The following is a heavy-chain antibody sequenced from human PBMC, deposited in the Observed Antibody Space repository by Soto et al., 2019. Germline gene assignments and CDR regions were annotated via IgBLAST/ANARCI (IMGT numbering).Heavy chain of an antibody. D-gene: IGHD4-17*01. J-gene: IGHJ5*02. CDR2: IYYSGST. CDR1: GGSISSGGYY. CDR3: ARDLTTYGDYLMGWFDP. V-gene: IGHV4-31*03. Sequence: QVQLQESGPGLVKPSQTLSLTCTVSGGSISSGGYYWSWIRQHPGKGLEWIGYIYYSGSTYYNPSLKSRVTISVDTSKNQFSLKLSSVTAADTAVYYCARDLTTYGDYLMGWFDPWGQGTLVTVSS.